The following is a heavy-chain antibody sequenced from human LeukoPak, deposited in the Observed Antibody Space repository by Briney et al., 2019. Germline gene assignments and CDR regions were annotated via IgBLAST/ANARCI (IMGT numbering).Heavy chain of an antibody. V-gene: IGHV1-8*01. Sequence: ASVRVPCKTSGYTFRDYEINWVRQAPGLGLEWVAWIHANSGKAGSAQKFQGRVTLTRDTSTETAFMELSGLTSDDSATYFCARGHYGGNRYFDNWGQGTLVTVSS. CDR3: ARGHYGGNRYFDN. D-gene: IGHD4-23*01. CDR1: GYTFRDYE. CDR2: IHANSGKA. J-gene: IGHJ4*02.